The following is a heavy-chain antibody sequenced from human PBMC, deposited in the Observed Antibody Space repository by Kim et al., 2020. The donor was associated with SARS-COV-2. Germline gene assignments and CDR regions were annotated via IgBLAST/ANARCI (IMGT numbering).Heavy chain of an antibody. D-gene: IGHD3-10*01. V-gene: IGHV3-23*01. CDR3: AKARPPTGFYGSGMVLYFDY. CDR2: ISGSGGST. J-gene: IGHJ4*02. CDR1: GFTFSSYA. Sequence: GGSLRLSCAASGFTFSSYAMSWVRQAPGKGLEWVSAISGSGGSTYYADSVKGRFTISRDNSKNTLYLQMNSLRAEDTAVYYCAKARPPTGFYGSGMVLYFDYWGQGTLVTVSS.